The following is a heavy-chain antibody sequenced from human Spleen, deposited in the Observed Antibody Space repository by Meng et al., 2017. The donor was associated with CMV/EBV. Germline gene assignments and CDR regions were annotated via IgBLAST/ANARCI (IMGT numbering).Heavy chain of an antibody. V-gene: IGHV1-2*02. CDR2: INPNSGGT. J-gene: IGHJ6*02. Sequence: ASVKVFCKASGYSFTSYNIIWVRQAPGQGLEWMGWINPNSGGTNYAQKFQGRVTMTRDTSISTAYMELSRLRADDTAVYYCARSHVPESPGDLGGMDVWGQGTTVTISS. CDR3: ARSHVPESPGDLGGMDV. CDR1: GYSFTSYN. D-gene: IGHD6-6*01.